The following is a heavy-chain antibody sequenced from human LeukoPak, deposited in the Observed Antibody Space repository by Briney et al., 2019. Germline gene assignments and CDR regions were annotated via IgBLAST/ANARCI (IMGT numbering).Heavy chain of an antibody. CDR3: AKDDLLVYRGYYYYYMDV. CDR1: GFTFSSYW. V-gene: IGHV3-30*02. CDR2: IRYDGSNK. J-gene: IGHJ6*03. D-gene: IGHD2-8*02. Sequence: GGSLRLSCAASGFTFSSYWMSWVRQAPGKGLEWVAFIRYDGSNKYYADSVKGRFTISRDNSKNTLYLQMNSLRAEDTAVYYCAKDDLLVYRGYYYYYMDVWGKGTTVTISS.